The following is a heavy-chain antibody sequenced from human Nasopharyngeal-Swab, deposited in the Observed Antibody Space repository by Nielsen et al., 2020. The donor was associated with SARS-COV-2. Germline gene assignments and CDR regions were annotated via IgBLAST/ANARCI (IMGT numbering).Heavy chain of an antibody. CDR3: ARDWHGPFDY. V-gene: IGHV3-48*04. CDR1: GFTFSSYS. D-gene: IGHD5-24*01. Sequence: GEFLKISCAASGFTFSSYSMNWVRQAPGKGLEWVSYISSSSSTIYYADSVKGRFTISRDNAKNSLYLQMNSLRAEDTAVYYCARDWHGPFDYWGQGTLVTVSS. J-gene: IGHJ4*02. CDR2: ISSSSSTI.